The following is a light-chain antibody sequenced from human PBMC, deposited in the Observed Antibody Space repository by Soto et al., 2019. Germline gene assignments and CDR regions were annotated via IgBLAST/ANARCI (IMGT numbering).Light chain of an antibody. J-gene: IGKJ1*01. Sequence: EIVMTQSPATLSVSPGERATLSCRASQSVSSNLAWYQQKPGQAPNLLIYDTSTRASGIPARFSGSGSGTDFTLTISSLQSEDFAVYYCQQYNNWSRTFGQGTKVEIE. CDR2: DTS. V-gene: IGKV3-15*01. CDR1: QSVSSN. CDR3: QQYNNWSRT.